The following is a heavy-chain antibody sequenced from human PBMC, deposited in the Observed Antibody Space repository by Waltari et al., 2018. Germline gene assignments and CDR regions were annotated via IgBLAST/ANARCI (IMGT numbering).Heavy chain of an antibody. D-gene: IGHD3-10*01. CDR2: IIPIFGTA. J-gene: IGHJ4*02. Sequence: QVQLVQSGAEVKKPGSSVKVSCKASGGTFSSYAISWVRQAPGQGLEWMGGIIPIFGTANYAQKFQGIVTITTDESTSTAYMELSSLRSEDTAVYYCARDLHYYGSGSYYTLDYWGQGTLVTVSS. V-gene: IGHV1-69*05. CDR1: GGTFSSYA. CDR3: ARDLHYYGSGSYYTLDY.